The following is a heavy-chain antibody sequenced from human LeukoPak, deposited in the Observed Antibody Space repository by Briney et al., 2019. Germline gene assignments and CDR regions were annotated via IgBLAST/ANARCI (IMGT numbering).Heavy chain of an antibody. CDR3: ATAPSGSYFDY. V-gene: IGHV3-23*01. Sequence: GGSLRLFCAASGFTFSSYAMNWVRQAPGKGLEWVSTISGSGGSTYYADSVKGRFTISRDNSKNTLYLRMNSLRAEDTAVYYCATAPSGSYFDYWGQGTLVTVSS. CDR1: GFTFSSYA. D-gene: IGHD1-26*01. CDR2: ISGSGGST. J-gene: IGHJ4*02.